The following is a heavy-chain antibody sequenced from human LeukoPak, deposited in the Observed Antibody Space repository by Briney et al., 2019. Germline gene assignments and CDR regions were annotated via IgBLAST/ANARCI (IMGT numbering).Heavy chain of an antibody. V-gene: IGHV1-69*05. Sequence: ASVKVSCKASGGTFNSYAINWVGQAPGQGLEWMGRIFPIFGTANYAQKFQGRVTVTTDESTNTAYMELSSLRPEDTAMYYCARDRGERDSSWSLPAHGFDIWGQGTMVTVSS. CDR1: GGTFNSYA. J-gene: IGHJ3*02. D-gene: IGHD6-13*01. CDR2: IFPIFGTA. CDR3: ARDRGERDSSWSLPAHGFDI.